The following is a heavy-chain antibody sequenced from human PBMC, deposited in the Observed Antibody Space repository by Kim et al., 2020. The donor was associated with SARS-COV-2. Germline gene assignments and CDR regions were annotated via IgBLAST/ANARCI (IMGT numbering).Heavy chain of an antibody. Sequence: SETLSLTCTVSGDSVRSSTYFWSWIRQPPGQELEWIGPVYYSGSKYNPSLKSRVTISVDTSKNQFSLKVSSVTATDTATYYCARHVGLFYSKYYYGMDVWGQGTTVTVSS. V-gene: IGHV4-39*01. CDR1: GDSVRSSTYF. CDR3: ARHVGLFYSKYYYGMDV. J-gene: IGHJ6*02. D-gene: IGHD2-15*01. CDR2: VYYSGS.